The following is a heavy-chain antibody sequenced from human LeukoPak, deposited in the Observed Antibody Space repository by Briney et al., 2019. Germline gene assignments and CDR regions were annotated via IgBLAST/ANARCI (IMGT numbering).Heavy chain of an antibody. V-gene: IGHV1-69*01. CDR1: GGTFSNYA. D-gene: IGHD5-24*01. CDR2: IITNYGTT. J-gene: IGHJ4*02. Sequence: GSSVKVSCKASGGTFSNYAISWVRQAPGQGLEWMGGIITNYGTTNYAQKYQGRVTITADESTTTVYMELSSLRSEDTAVYYCAREPDGYVVDALDYWGQGTLVTVSS. CDR3: AREPDGYVVDALDY.